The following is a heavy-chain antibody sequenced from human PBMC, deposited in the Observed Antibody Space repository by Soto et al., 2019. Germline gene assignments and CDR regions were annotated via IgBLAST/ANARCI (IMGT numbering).Heavy chain of an antibody. V-gene: IGHV4-31*03. CDR1: GGSITSGGYY. CDR2: IYYSGFT. J-gene: IGHJ4*02. Sequence: SETLSLTCTVSGGSITSGGYYWSWIRQHPGKGLEWIGYIYYSGFTYYNPSLKSRVTISVDTSKNQFSLKLSSVTAADTAVYYCARDYDSAFDYWGQGTLVTVSS. CDR3: ARDYDSAFDY. D-gene: IGHD3-3*01.